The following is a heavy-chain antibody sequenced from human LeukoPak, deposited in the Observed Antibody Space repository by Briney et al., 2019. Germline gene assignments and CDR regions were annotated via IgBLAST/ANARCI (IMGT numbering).Heavy chain of an antibody. D-gene: IGHD3-10*01. Sequence: PGGSLRLSCAVSGFSVTNNYMSRVRQAPGKGLEWVSVFYVGGATYYADSVKGRFTISRDNSENTLYLQMKSLRAEDTAVYYCAISGLGFGEFRGLDYWGQGTLVTVSS. J-gene: IGHJ4*02. CDR3: AISGLGFGEFRGLDY. V-gene: IGHV3-53*01. CDR1: GFSVTNNY. CDR2: FYVGGAT.